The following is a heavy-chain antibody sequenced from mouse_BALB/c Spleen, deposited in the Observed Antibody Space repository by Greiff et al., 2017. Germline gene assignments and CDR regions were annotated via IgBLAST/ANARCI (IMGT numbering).Heavy chain of an antibody. CDR2: ISDGGSYT. CDR1: GFTFSDYY. Sequence: EVQLQESGGGLVKPGGSLKLSCAASGFTFSDYYMYWVRQTPEKRLEWVATISDGGSYTYYPDSVKGRFTISRDNAKNNLYLQMSSLKSEDTAMYYCARGGYWYFDVWGAGTTVTVSS. CDR3: ARGGYWYFDV. J-gene: IGHJ1*01. V-gene: IGHV5-4*02.